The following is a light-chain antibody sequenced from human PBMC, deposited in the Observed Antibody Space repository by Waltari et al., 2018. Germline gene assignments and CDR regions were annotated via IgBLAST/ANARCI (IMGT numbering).Light chain of an antibody. J-gene: IGKJ1*01. CDR3: MKTLQTPPT. CDR2: WGS. V-gene: IGKV2-28*01. Sequence: DIVMTQSPLSLPVTPGEPASISCRSSQSLLHSNGYNYLDWYLQKPGQSPQLLIYWGSNRASGGPDRVSGSGSGTDFTLKISRVEAEDVGVYYCMKTLQTPPTFGQGTKVEIK. CDR1: QSLLHSNGYNY.